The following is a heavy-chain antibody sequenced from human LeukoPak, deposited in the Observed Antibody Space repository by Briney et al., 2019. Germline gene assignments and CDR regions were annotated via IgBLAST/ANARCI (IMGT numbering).Heavy chain of an antibody. V-gene: IGHV4-34*01. D-gene: IGHD3-22*01. Sequence: SETLSLTCAVYGGSFSGYYWSWIRQPPGKGLEWIGEINHSGSTNYNPSLKSRVTISVDTSKNQFSLKLSSVTAADTAVYYCARGADDSSGYYYYYYYYYMDVWGKGTTVTISS. CDR1: GGSFSGYY. J-gene: IGHJ6*03. CDR3: ARGADDSSGYYYYYYYYYMDV. CDR2: INHSGST.